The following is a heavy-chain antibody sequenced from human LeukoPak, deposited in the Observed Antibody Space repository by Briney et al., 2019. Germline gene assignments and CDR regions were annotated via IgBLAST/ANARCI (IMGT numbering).Heavy chain of an antibody. V-gene: IGHV1-46*01. CDR3: ARVSAYCSSTSCWDDY. CDR1: GYTFTSYY. D-gene: IGHD2-2*01. J-gene: IGHJ4*02. CDR2: INPSGGNT. Sequence: ASVKVSCKASGYTFTSYYMHWVRQAPGQGLEWMGIINPSGGNTSYAQKFQGRVTMTRDMSTSTVYMELSSLRSEDTAVYYCARVSAYCSSTSCWDDYWGQGTLVTVSS.